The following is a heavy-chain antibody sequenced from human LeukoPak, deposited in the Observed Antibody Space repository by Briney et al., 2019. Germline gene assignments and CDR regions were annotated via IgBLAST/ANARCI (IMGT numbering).Heavy chain of an antibody. CDR2: IGASRSPI. Sequence: GGSLRLSCAASGFTFSSYSMNWVRQAPGKGLEWISYIGASRSPIRYADSVKGRFTISRDNSKNTLYLQMNSLRAEDTAVYYCARDLVRRWLQLGAFDIWGQGTMVTVSS. CDR3: ARDLVRRWLQLGAFDI. CDR1: GFTFSSYS. D-gene: IGHD5-24*01. V-gene: IGHV3-48*01. J-gene: IGHJ3*02.